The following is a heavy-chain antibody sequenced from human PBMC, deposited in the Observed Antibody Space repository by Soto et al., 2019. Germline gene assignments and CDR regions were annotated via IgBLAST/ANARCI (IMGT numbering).Heavy chain of an antibody. CDR1: GGSVSSGSYY. D-gene: IGHD3-22*01. CDR2: IYYSGST. V-gene: IGHV4-61*01. Sequence: SETLSLTCTVSGGSVSSGSYYWSWIQQPPGKGLEWIGYIYYSGSTNYNPSLKSRVTISVDTSKNQFSLKLSSVTAADTAVYYCARGPQPYYYDSRNGFDPWGQGTLVTVSS. J-gene: IGHJ5*02. CDR3: ARGPQPYYYDSRNGFDP.